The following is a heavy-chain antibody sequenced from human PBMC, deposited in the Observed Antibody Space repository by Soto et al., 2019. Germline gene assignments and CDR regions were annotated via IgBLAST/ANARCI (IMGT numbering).Heavy chain of an antibody. CDR1: GYTFTSLQ. J-gene: IGHJ5*02. Sequence: QVQLVQSGAEVRKPGASVKISCKASGYTFTSLQIHWVRQAPGQGPEWMGIINPSGGSRTYAQNCHGRVTMTRDTSTRTVYMELSSLRSEDTAMYYCARDKCSGGSCYSSPWGQGTLVTVSS. CDR3: ARDKCSGGSCYSSP. D-gene: IGHD2-15*01. CDR2: INPSGGSR. V-gene: IGHV1-46*01.